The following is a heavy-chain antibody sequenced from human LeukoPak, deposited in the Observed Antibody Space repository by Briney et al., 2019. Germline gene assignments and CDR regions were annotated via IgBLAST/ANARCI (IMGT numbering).Heavy chain of an antibody. CDR2: ISYDGSNK. Sequence: GGSLRLSCAASGFTFSSYGMHWVRQAPGKGLEWVAVISYDGSNKYYADSVKGRFTISRDNSKNTLYLQMNSLRAEDTAVYYCAKYATVAPYYYYYMDVWGKGTTVTVSS. CDR3: AKYATVAPYYYYYMDV. D-gene: IGHD4-23*01. V-gene: IGHV3-30*18. CDR1: GFTFSSYG. J-gene: IGHJ6*03.